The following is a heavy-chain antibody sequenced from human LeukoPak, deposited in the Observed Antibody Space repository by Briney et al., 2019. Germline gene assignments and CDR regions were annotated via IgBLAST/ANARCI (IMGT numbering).Heavy chain of an antibody. CDR2: ISYDGSNK. D-gene: IGHD6-13*01. J-gene: IGHJ6*02. Sequence: GRSLRLSCAASGFTFSSYAMHWVRQAPGKGLEWVAVISYDGSNKYYADSVKGRFTISRDNSKNTLYLQMNSLRAEDAAVYYCAKEARYSGSWYYYYYGMDVWGQGTTVTVSS. CDR3: AKEARYSGSWYYYYYGMDV. CDR1: GFTFSSYA. V-gene: IGHV3-30-3*01.